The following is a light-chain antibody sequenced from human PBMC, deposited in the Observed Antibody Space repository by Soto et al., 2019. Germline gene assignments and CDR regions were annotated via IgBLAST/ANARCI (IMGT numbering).Light chain of an antibody. CDR2: WAS. Sequence: DIVMTQSPDSLAVSLGERATINCKSSQSVLYSSNNKNYLAWYQQKPGQPPKVLIYWASTRESGVPDRFSGSESGTDFSLTISNLQAEDVAVYYCQQYYSTPWTFGQGNKVEIK. CDR1: QSVLYSSNNKNY. V-gene: IGKV4-1*01. J-gene: IGKJ1*01. CDR3: QQYYSTPWT.